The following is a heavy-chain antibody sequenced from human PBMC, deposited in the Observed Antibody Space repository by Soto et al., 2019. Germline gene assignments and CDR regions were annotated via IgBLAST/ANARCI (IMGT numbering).Heavy chain of an antibody. CDR1: GFTFGPFW. D-gene: IGHD4-17*01. J-gene: IGHJ5*02. V-gene: IGHV3-74*01. CDR2: INSDGTTI. CDR3: AKMEVTTYGSSRFDP. Sequence: GGSLKLSCAASGFTFGPFWMHWVRQAPGKGLVWVSHINSDGTTIVYADSVKGRFTISRDNSKNTLYLQMNSLRAEDTAVYYCAKMEVTTYGSSRFDPWGQGTLVTVSS.